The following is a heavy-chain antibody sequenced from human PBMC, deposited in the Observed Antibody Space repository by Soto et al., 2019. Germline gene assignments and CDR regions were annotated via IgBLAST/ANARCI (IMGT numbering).Heavy chain of an antibody. J-gene: IGHJ6*02. CDR3: ARDRSNYYGMDV. CDR2: INSDGSST. D-gene: IGHD3-10*01. V-gene: IGHV3-74*01. Sequence: PGGSLRLSCAASGFTFSSYWMHWVRQAPGKGLVWVSRINSDGSSTSYADSVKGRFTISRDNAKNTLYLQMNNLRAEDTAVYYCARDRSNYYGMDVWGQGTTVTVSS. CDR1: GFTFSSYW.